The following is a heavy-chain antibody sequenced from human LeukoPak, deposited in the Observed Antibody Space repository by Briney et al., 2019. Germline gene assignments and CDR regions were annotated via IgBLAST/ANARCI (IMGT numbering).Heavy chain of an antibody. CDR2: VSYSGGT. V-gene: IGHV4-39*01. CDR1: SDSFSGSGYH. Sequence: PSETLSLTCIVSSDSFSGSGYHWAWIRQLPGKGLEWIGNVSYSGGTYYNPSLKSRLTMSVDTSENQFSLKLNSLTAADTAVYFCARLSLGPMAFDFWGQGTVVTVSS. D-gene: IGHD2/OR15-2a*01. CDR3: ARLSLGPMAFDF. J-gene: IGHJ3*01.